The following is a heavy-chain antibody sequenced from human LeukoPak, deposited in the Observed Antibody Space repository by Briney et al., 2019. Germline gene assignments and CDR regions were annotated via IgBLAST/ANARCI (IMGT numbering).Heavy chain of an antibody. CDR1: GFTVDDYA. D-gene: IGHD6-19*01. CDR3: AKAILSEQWHDAFDI. Sequence: GGSLRLSCAASGFTVDDYAMYWVRQAPGKGLEWVAFISGYGGSTYYADSVKGRFTISRANSKNSLFLQMSSLRTEDTALYYCAKAILSEQWHDAFDIWGEGTMVTVSS. V-gene: IGHV3-43*02. CDR2: ISGYGGST. J-gene: IGHJ3*02.